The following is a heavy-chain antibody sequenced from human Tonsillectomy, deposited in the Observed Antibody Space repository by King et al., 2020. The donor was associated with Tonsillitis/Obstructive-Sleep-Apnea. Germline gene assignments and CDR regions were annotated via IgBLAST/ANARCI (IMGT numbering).Heavy chain of an antibody. D-gene: IGHD2-15*01. CDR3: AKDIGVMVVAATYFDY. J-gene: IGHJ4*02. CDR1: GFTFSSYG. CDR2: ISYDGSNK. V-gene: IGHV3-30*18. Sequence: VQLVESGGGVVQPGRSLRLSSAASGFTFSSYGMHWGRPAPPKGLEWAAVISYDGSNKYYTDSVKGRFTIPRDNSNNTLYLQMNSLRAEDTAVYYCAKDIGVMVVAATYFDYWGQGTLVTVSS.